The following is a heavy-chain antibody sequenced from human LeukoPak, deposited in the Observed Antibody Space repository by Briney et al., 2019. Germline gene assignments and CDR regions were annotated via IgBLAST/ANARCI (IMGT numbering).Heavy chain of an antibody. Sequence: ASVKVSCKASGGTFSSYAISWVRQAPGQGLEWMGRIIPIFGTANYAQKFQGRVTITTDESTSTAYIELSSLRSEDTAVYYCARDLTPAYGLVYYFDYWGQGTLVTVSS. V-gene: IGHV1-69*05. CDR1: GGTFSSYA. CDR3: ARDLTPAYGLVYYFDY. D-gene: IGHD3-10*01. CDR2: IIPIFGTA. J-gene: IGHJ4*02.